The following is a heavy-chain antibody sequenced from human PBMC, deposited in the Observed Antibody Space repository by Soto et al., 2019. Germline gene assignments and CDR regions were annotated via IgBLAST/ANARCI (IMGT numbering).Heavy chain of an antibody. V-gene: IGHV3-48*01. Sequence: EVQLVESGGGLVQPGGSLRLSCAASGFTFSNYNMNWVRQAPGKGLEWVSYISSSSSTTYYADSVKGRFTISRDNAKKTLYLQMNTLGGEDTAVYYCARDGSSSWYNWFDPWGQGTLVTVSS. CDR2: ISSSSSTT. CDR1: GFTFSNYN. CDR3: ARDGSSSWYNWFDP. D-gene: IGHD6-13*01. J-gene: IGHJ5*02.